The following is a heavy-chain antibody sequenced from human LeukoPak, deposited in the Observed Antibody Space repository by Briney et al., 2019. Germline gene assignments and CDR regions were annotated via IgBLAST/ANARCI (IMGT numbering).Heavy chain of an antibody. CDR3: AVKGNDYGDY. CDR1: GGSISSYY. CDR2: IYYSGST. V-gene: IGHV4-59*01. Sequence: SETLSLTCTVSGGSISSYYWSWIRQPPGKGLEWIEYIYYSGSTNYNPSLKSRVTISVDTSKNQFSLKLSSVTAADTAVYYCAVKGNDYGDYWGQGTLVTVSS. J-gene: IGHJ4*02. D-gene: IGHD3-10*01.